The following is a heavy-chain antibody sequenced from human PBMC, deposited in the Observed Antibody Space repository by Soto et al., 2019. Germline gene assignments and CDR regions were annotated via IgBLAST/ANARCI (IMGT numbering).Heavy chain of an antibody. Sequence: EVQLLESGGGLVQPGGSLRLSCSTSGFPFSTYAMNWVRQAPGKGLEWVSALSGSGGTTYYADSVRGRFTISRDNSKNTLFLQMNSLRAEDTALYYCAKQRAGYGSGSDTYYFDFWGQGTPVTVSS. CDR2: LSGSGGTT. J-gene: IGHJ4*02. V-gene: IGHV3-23*01. D-gene: IGHD3-10*01. CDR1: GFPFSTYA. CDR3: AKQRAGYGSGSDTYYFDF.